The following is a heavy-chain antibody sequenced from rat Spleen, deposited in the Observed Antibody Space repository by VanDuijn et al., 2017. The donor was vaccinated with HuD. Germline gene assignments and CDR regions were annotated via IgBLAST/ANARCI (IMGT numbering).Heavy chain of an antibody. Sequence: EVQLVESGGGLVQPGRSLKLSCAASGFTFSNYYMAWVRQAPTKGLEWVAYITAGGGSTYYRDSVKGRFTISRDNAKSTLYLQMNSLRSEDTATYYCARLLPPFAYWGQGTLVTVSS. V-gene: IGHV5-27*01. CDR3: ARLLPPFAY. J-gene: IGHJ3*01. D-gene: IGHD1-3*01. CDR1: GFTFSNYY. CDR2: ITAGGGST.